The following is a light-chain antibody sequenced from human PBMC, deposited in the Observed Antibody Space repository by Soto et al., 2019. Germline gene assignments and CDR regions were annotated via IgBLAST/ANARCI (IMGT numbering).Light chain of an antibody. J-gene: IGKJ4*01. Sequence: EIVMTQSPATVSVSPGERATFSCRASQSVSSNLAWYQQKPGQAPRLLIYGASTRATGIPARFSGSGSGTEFTLTISSLQSEDFAVYYCQQYNNWPPLTFGGGTKVEIK. CDR2: GAS. CDR1: QSVSSN. CDR3: QQYNNWPPLT. V-gene: IGKV3-15*01.